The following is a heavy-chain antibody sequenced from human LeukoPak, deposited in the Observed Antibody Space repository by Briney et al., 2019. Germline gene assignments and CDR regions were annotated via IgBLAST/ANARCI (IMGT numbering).Heavy chain of an antibody. V-gene: IGHV3-9*03. CDR3: AEDIVAGYVGYFDY. Sequence: GGSLRLSCAASGFTFDDYAVHWVRQARGKGLERVSGISWNSGSIGYADSVKGRFNISRDNAKNSLYLQMNSLRAEDMALYYCAEDIVAGYVGYFDYWGQGTLVTVSS. D-gene: IGHD6-19*01. CDR1: GFTFDDYA. CDR2: ISWNSGSI. J-gene: IGHJ4*02.